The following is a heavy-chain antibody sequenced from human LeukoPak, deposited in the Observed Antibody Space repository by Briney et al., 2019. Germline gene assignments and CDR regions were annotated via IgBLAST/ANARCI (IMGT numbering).Heavy chain of an antibody. J-gene: IGHJ2*01. V-gene: IGHV4-59*01. CDR3: ARDEIFRQNLDL. Sequence: SETLSLTCTVSGGSISSYYWSWIRQPPGEGLEWIGYIYYSGSTNYNPSLKSRVTISVDTPKNQFSLKLSSVTAADTAVYYCARDEIFRQNLDLCGRGTLVTVSS. CDR1: GGSISSYY. D-gene: IGHD3-9*01. CDR2: IYYSGST.